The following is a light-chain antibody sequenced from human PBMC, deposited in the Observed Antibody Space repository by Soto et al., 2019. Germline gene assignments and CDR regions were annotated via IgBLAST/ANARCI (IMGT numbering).Light chain of an antibody. V-gene: IGKV3-20*01. J-gene: IGKJ1*01. CDR3: QQYGIPPT. CDR1: QSVSSSY. CDR2: DAS. Sequence: EIVLTQSPGTLSLSPGERATLSCRSSQSVSSSYLAWYQQKPGQAPRLLIFDASNRATDIPDRFSGSGSGTDFTLTSCSLGAEDDAVYCCQQYGIPPTCGQGTKVEIK.